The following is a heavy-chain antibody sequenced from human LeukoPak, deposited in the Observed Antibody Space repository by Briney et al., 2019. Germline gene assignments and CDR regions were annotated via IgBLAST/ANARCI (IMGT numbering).Heavy chain of an antibody. V-gene: IGHV4-61*02. Sequence: SQTLSLTCTVAAGSISSGSYYWSWIRQPAGKGLGWIGRIYTSGGTNYNPSLKSRVTISVDTSKNQFSLKLSSVTAADTAVYYCARDPDCSSTSCYFPKYYYYYGMDVWGQGTTVTVSS. D-gene: IGHD2-2*01. J-gene: IGHJ6*02. CDR1: AGSISSGSYY. CDR3: ARDPDCSSTSCYFPKYYYYYGMDV. CDR2: IYTSGGT.